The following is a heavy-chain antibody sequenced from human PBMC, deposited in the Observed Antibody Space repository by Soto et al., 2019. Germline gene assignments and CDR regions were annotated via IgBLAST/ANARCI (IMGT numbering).Heavy chain of an antibody. V-gene: IGHV3-30*18. Sequence: PGGSLRLSCTASGVTFSSYGMHWVRQAPGKGLEWVAVISYDGSNKYYADSVKGRFTISRDNSKNTLYLQMNSLRAEDTAVYYCAKDADSSGYQIDYWGQGTLVTVSS. CDR1: GVTFSSYG. CDR3: AKDADSSGYQIDY. J-gene: IGHJ4*02. D-gene: IGHD3-22*01. CDR2: ISYDGSNK.